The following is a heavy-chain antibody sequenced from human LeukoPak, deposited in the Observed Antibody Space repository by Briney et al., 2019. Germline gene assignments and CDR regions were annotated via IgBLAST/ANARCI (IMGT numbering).Heavy chain of an antibody. CDR2: IYPGDSDT. D-gene: IGHD4-17*01. V-gene: IGHV5-51*01. J-gene: IGHJ6*03. CDR1: GYSFTSYW. Sequence: GESLKISCKGSGYSFTSYWIGWVRQMPGKGLEWMGIIYPGDSDTRYSPSFQGQVTISADKSISTAYLQWSSLKASDTAMYYCARHIGDYDFILGYYYYYMDVWGKGTTVTISS. CDR3: ARHIGDYDFILGYYYYYMDV.